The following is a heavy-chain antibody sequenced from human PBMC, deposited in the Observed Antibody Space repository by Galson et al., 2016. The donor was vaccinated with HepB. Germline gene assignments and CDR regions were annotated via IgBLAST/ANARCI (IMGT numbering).Heavy chain of an antibody. CDR3: TLGCSRTFCSPLRYFDL. J-gene: IGHJ2*01. V-gene: IGHV1-3*04. Sequence: SVKVSCKASGDTFTNYAVHWVRQAPGQWLEWVGWINTGNGATKYSQKFQGRVTFTRDTSANIAYMELSSLRSEDTAVYYCTLGCSRTFCSPLRYFDLWGRGTLVTVSS. CDR2: INTGNGAT. CDR1: GDTFTNYA. D-gene: IGHD2-2*01.